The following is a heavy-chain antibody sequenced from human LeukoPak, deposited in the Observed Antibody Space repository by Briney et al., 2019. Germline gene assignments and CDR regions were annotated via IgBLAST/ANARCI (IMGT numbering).Heavy chain of an antibody. Sequence: ASVKVSCKASGYTFTSYGISWVRQAPGQGLEWMGWISAYNGNTNYVQKLQGRVTMTTDTSTSTAYMELRSLRSDDTAVYYCARAYYDILTGYSPFDYWGQGTLVTVSS. V-gene: IGHV1-18*04. D-gene: IGHD3-9*01. CDR2: ISAYNGNT. J-gene: IGHJ4*02. CDR3: ARAYYDILTGYSPFDY. CDR1: GYTFTSYG.